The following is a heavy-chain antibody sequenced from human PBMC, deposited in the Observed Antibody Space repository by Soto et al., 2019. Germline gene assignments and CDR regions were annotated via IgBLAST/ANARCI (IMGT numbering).Heavy chain of an antibody. J-gene: IGHJ6*02. CDR2: IIPIFGTA. CDR1: GGTFSSYA. V-gene: IGHV1-69*13. Sequence: GASVKVSCKASGGTFSSYAISWVRQAPGQGLEWMGGIIPIFGTANYAQKFQGRVTITADESTSTAYMELSSLRSEDTAVYYCAREHIVVVTAIHFYYGMDVWGQGTTVTVSS. CDR3: AREHIVVVTAIHFYYGMDV. D-gene: IGHD2-21*02.